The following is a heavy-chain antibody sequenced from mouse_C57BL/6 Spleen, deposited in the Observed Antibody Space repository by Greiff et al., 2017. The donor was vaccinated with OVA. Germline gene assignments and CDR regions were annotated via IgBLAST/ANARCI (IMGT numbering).Heavy chain of an antibody. CDR1: GYTFTDYD. CDR3: TRYDTTVVYWYFDY. Sequence: QVQLKESGAELVRPGASVTLSCKASGYTFTDYDMHWVKQTPVHGLEWIGAIHPETGGPAYNQKFKGKAILTVDQSSSTAYMERRSLTSEDSAVYYFTRYDTTVVYWYFDYWGTGTTLTVSS. J-gene: IGHJ1*03. D-gene: IGHD1-1*01. V-gene: IGHV1-15*01. CDR2: IHPETGGP.